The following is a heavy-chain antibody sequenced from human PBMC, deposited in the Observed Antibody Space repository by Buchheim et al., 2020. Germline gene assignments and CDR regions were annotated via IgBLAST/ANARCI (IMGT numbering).Heavy chain of an antibody. CDR2: IYYSGST. CDR1: GGSISSYY. CDR3: ARDPGNYHDSSGYYRFDY. J-gene: IGHJ4*02. D-gene: IGHD3-22*01. Sequence: QVQLQESGPGLVKPSETLSLTCTVSGGSISSYYWSWIRQPPGKGLEWIGYIYYSGSTNYNPSLKSRVTISVDTSKNQFSLKLSSVTAADTAVYYCARDPGNYHDSSGYYRFDYWGQGTL. V-gene: IGHV4-59*01.